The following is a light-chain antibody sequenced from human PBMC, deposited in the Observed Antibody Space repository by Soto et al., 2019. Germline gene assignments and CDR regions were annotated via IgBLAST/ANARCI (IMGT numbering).Light chain of an antibody. CDR2: AVS. CDR1: SSDIGGYNS. CDR3: SSYTSSSALGV. V-gene: IGLV2-14*01. Sequence: QSVLTQPASVSGSPGQSITISCTGTSSDIGGYNSVSWYQQHPGKAPKLVIYAVSNRPSGVSNRFSGSKSGNTASLTISGLQAEDEADYYCSSYTSSSALGVFGTGTKLTVL. J-gene: IGLJ1*01.